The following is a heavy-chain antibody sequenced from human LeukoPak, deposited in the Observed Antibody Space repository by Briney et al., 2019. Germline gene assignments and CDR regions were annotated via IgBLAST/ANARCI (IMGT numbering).Heavy chain of an antibody. CDR3: ARHQKVGYYDILTGYYGFDY. CDR1: GGSISSYY. Sequence: PSETLSLTCTVSGGSISSYYWSWIRQPPGKGLEWIGYIYYSGSTNYNPSLKSRDTISVDTSKNQFSLKLSSVTAADTAVYYCARHQKVGYYDILTGYYGFDYWGQGTLVTVSS. D-gene: IGHD3-9*01. CDR2: IYYSGST. J-gene: IGHJ4*02. V-gene: IGHV4-59*08.